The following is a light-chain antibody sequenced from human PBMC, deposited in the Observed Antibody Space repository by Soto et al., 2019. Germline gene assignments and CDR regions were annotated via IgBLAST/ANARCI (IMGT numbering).Light chain of an antibody. Sequence: QSALTQPASVSGPPGQSITISCTGTSNDVGGYNYVSWFQQHPGKAPKLLIYDVTNRPSGVSNRFSASTSGNTASLTISGLQAEDEADYYCSSFSSSSTLVFGGGTKVTVL. V-gene: IGLV2-14*03. CDR1: SNDVGGYNY. J-gene: IGLJ2*01. CDR2: DVT. CDR3: SSFSSSSTLV.